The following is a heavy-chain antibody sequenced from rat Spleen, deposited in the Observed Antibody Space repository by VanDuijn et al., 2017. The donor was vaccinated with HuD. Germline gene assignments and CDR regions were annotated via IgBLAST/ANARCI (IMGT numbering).Heavy chain of an antibody. CDR1: GFTFSYYV. D-gene: IGHD1-10*01. CDR3: ARVGTNPFDY. Sequence: EGQLVESGGGLVEPGRSLKLSCAASGFTFSYYVMDWVRQAPKKGLEWVASISYDGSSTYYRDSVKGRFTISRDNAKSTLYLQMDSLRSEDTATYYCARVGTNPFDYWGQGVMVTVSS. CDR2: ISYDGSST. J-gene: IGHJ2*01. V-gene: IGHV5-7*01.